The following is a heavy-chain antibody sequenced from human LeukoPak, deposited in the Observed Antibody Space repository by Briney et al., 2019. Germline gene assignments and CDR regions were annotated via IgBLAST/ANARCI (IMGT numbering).Heavy chain of an antibody. CDR3: AKDVEMATINGYYYGMDV. CDR2: ISGSGGST. CDR1: GFTFSSYA. Sequence: QPGGSLRLSCAASGFTFSSYAMSWVRRAPGKGLEWVSAISGSGGSTYYADSVKGRFTISRDNSKNTLYLQMNSLRAEDTAVYYCAKDVEMATINGYYYGMDVWGQGTTVTVSS. D-gene: IGHD5-24*01. J-gene: IGHJ6*02. V-gene: IGHV3-23*01.